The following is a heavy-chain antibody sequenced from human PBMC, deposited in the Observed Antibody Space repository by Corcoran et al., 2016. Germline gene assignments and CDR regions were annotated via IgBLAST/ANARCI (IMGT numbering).Heavy chain of an antibody. V-gene: IGHV3-66*02. CDR1: GFTVSSDY. CDR3: ATAMEGNYFDY. CDR2: MYSGGTT. J-gene: IGHJ4*02. D-gene: IGHD5-18*01. Sequence: EVQLVESGGGLIHPGGSLRLSCAASGFTVSSDYMGWVRQAPGKGLDWVSVMYSGGTTFYADSVKGRFTISRDNSKNTLYLQMNSLRAEDTAVYYCATAMEGNYFDYWGQGTLVTVSS.